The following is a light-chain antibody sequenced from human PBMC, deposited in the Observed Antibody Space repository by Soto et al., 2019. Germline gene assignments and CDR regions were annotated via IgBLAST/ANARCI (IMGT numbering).Light chain of an antibody. CDR3: QKYNSALFT. CDR2: SAS. CDR1: QGISNY. J-gene: IGKJ3*01. Sequence: DIQMTQSPSSLSASVGDRVTITCRASQGISNYLAWYQQRPGTVPKLLIDSASTLQSGVPSRFSGSGSGTDFSLTISSLQPEDVATYYCQKYNSALFTFGPGTKVDLK. V-gene: IGKV1-27*01.